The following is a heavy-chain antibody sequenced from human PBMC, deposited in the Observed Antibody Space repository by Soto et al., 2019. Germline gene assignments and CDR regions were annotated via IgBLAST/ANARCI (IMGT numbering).Heavy chain of an antibody. CDR1: GFTLSNFW. V-gene: IGHV3-7*03. J-gene: IGHJ4*02. CDR3: ASYRTLGC. Sequence: EVQLVESGGGLVQPGGSLRLSCAASGFTLSNFWRSWVRQAPGKGLEWVASIKEDGSEKTYVDSVKGRFTISRENAQNSLYLQMNRLRVDHAAVYYCASYRTLGCWGQGTPVIVSS. D-gene: IGHD1-26*01. CDR2: IKEDGSEK.